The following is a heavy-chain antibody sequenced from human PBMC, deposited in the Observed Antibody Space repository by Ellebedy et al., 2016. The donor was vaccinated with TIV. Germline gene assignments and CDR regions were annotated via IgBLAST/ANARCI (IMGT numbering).Heavy chain of an antibody. Sequence: MPSETLSLTCAVSGGSISSSNWWSWVRQPPGKGMEWIGEIYHSGSTIYNPSLKSRVTISVDTSKNQFSLKLSSVTAADTAVYFCAREGRDTAMGLDYWGQGTLVTVSS. CDR2: IYHSGST. CDR3: AREGRDTAMGLDY. CDR1: GGSISSSNW. J-gene: IGHJ4*02. V-gene: IGHV4-4*02. D-gene: IGHD5-18*01.